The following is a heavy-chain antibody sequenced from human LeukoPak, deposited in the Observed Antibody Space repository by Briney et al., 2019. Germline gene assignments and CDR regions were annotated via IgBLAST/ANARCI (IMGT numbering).Heavy chain of an antibody. Sequence: SETLSLTCTVSGGSISSYYWSWIRQPPGKGLEWIGYIYYSGSTNYSPSLKSRVTISVDTSKNQFSLKLSSVTAADTAVYYCARESFVVVTAIPYYFDYWGQGTLVTVSS. D-gene: IGHD2-21*02. CDR3: ARESFVVVTAIPYYFDY. CDR1: GGSISSYY. J-gene: IGHJ4*02. V-gene: IGHV4-59*01. CDR2: IYYSGST.